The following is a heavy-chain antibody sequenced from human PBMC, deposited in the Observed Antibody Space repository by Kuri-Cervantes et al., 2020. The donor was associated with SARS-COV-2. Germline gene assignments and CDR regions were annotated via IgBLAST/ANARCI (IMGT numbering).Heavy chain of an antibody. CDR1: GGSISSYC. CDR2: IYYSGST. Sequence: SETLSLTCTVSGGSISSYCWSWIRQPPGKGLEWIGYIYYSGSTNYNPSPKSRVTISVDTSKNQFSLKLSSVTAADTAVYYCARHVYRLRLGELSPTDYWGQGTLVTVSS. V-gene: IGHV4-59*08. CDR3: ARHVYRLRLGELSPTDY. J-gene: IGHJ4*02. D-gene: IGHD3-16*02.